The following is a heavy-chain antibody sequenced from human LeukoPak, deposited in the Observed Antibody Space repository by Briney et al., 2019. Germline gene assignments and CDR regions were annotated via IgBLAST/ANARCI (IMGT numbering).Heavy chain of an antibody. J-gene: IGHJ4*02. V-gene: IGHV5-10-1*01. CDR3: ARLGELSPTTVDY. Sequence: GEALKISFKGSGYSFTSYWISWVRPMPGKGLGWMGRIDPSDSYTNYSPSFQGHVTISADKSISTAYLQWSSLKASDTAMYYCARLGELSPTTVDYWGQGTLVTVSS. CDR2: IDPSDSYT. D-gene: IGHD3-16*02. CDR1: GYSFTSYW.